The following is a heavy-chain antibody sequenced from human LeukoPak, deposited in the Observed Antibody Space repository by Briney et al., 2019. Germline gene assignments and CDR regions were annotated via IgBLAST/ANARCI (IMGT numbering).Heavy chain of an antibody. J-gene: IGHJ4*02. D-gene: IGHD2-15*01. CDR3: AKSTGGYCSGVSYSPSPY. V-gene: IGHV3-21*01. CDR1: GFNFSSYS. Sequence: GGSLRLSCAASGFNFSSYSMNWVRQAPGKGLEWVSSISSSAYYTYYADSVKGRFTISRDNTKNSLYLLMNSLRAEDTAVYYCAKSTGGYCSGVSYSPSPYWDQGTLVTVSS. CDR2: ISSSAYYT.